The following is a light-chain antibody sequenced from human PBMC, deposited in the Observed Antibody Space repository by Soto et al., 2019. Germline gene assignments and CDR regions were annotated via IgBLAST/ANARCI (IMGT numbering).Light chain of an antibody. V-gene: IGKV3-20*01. Sequence: EIVLTPSPGTLSLSPGDRATLSCSASQSVTTKLAWYQHKPGQAPRLLISGASSRASGVPDRFSGSGSETDFTLIISRLQPEDFALYYCQQYGGSPITFGQGTRLEIK. CDR3: QQYGGSPIT. CDR1: QSVTTK. J-gene: IGKJ5*01. CDR2: GAS.